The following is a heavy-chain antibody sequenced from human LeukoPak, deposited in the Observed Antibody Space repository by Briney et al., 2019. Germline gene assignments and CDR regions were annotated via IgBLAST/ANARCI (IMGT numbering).Heavy chain of an antibody. CDR1: GFTFSDYY. Sequence: GGSLRLSCAASGFTFSDYYMSWIRQAPGKGLEWVSYIRSSSSYTNYADSVKGRFTISRDNAKNSLYLQMNSLRAEDTAVYYCARVGQGILTGYASDYWGQGTLVTVSS. CDR2: IRSSSSYT. V-gene: IGHV3-11*06. CDR3: ARVGQGILTGYASDY. J-gene: IGHJ4*02. D-gene: IGHD3-9*01.